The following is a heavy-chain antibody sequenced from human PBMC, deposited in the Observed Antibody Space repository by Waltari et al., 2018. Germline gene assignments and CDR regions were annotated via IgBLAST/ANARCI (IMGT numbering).Heavy chain of an antibody. CDR1: GGSITTNDYY. Sequence: QLQLQESGPGLVKPSETLSLTCTVSGGSITTNDYYWGWIRQPPGGGLEWIASIYSSGTTYYNPSLKSRVTISVYTSKNQFSLKLTSVTATDTAFYYCARRQTTVNGNWFDPWGQGTLVTVSS. CDR3: ARRQTTVNGNWFDP. V-gene: IGHV4-39*01. D-gene: IGHD4-17*01. J-gene: IGHJ5*02. CDR2: IYSSGTT.